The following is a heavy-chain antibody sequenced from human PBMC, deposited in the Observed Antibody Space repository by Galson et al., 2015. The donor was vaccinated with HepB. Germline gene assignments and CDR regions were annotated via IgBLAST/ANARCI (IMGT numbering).Heavy chain of an antibody. CDR2: INSDGSST. CDR3: ASLPSPYYDYVWGSYRYSDY. Sequence: SLRLSCAASGFTFSSYWMHWVRHAPGKGLVWVSRINSDGSSTSYADSVKGRFTISRDNAKNTLYLQMNSLRAEDTAVYYCASLPSPYYDYVWGSYRYSDYWGQGTLVTVSS. CDR1: GFTFSSYW. D-gene: IGHD3-16*02. V-gene: IGHV3-74*01. J-gene: IGHJ4*02.